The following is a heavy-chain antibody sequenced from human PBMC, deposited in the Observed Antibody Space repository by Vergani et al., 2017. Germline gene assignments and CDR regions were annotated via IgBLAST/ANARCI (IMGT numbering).Heavy chain of an antibody. V-gene: IGHV5-51*01. D-gene: IGHD2-21*02. CDR1: GYSFTSYW. CDR3: ARGRLDHIVVVTDMGAFDI. J-gene: IGHJ3*02. CDR2: IYPGDSDT. Sequence: EVQLVQSGAEVKKPGESLKISCKGSGYSFTSYWIGWVRQMPGKGLEWMGIIYPGDSDTRYSPSFQGQVTISADKSISTAYLQWSSLKASDTAMYYCARGRLDHIVVVTDMGAFDIWGQGTMVTVSS.